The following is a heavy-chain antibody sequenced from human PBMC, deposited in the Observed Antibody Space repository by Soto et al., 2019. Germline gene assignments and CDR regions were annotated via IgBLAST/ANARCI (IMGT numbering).Heavy chain of an antibody. D-gene: IGHD2-2*01. CDR3: ARDLTLYCSSTSCYSGSMDV. V-gene: IGHV1-18*01. J-gene: IGHJ6*02. CDR2: ISAYNGNT. CDR1: GYTFTSYG. Sequence: ASVKVSCKASGYTFTSYGISWVRQAPGQGLEWMGWISAYNGNTNYAQKLQGRVTMTTDTSTSTAYMELRSLRSDDTAVYYCARDLTLYCSSTSCYSGSMDVWGQGTTVTVSS.